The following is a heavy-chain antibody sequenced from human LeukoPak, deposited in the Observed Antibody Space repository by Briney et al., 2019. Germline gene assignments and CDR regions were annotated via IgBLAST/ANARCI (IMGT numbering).Heavy chain of an antibody. CDR1: GYXFTNYH. J-gene: IGHJ4*02. V-gene: IGHV1-18*01. D-gene: IGHD4-17*01. CDR2: ISAHNGNT. CDR3: ARLAYGANYIDY. Sequence: ASVKVSCKASGYXFTNYHINWVRQAPGQGLEWMGWISAHNGNTNYAQKLQGRVTMTTAYMEMRSLRSDDTAVYYCARLAYGANYIDYWGQGTLVTVSS.